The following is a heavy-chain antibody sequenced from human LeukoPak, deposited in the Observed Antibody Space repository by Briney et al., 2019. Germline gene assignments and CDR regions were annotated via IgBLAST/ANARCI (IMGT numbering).Heavy chain of an antibody. CDR3: ARDNSRVDSVGRAAWWFDP. V-gene: IGHV1-46*01. J-gene: IGHJ5*02. CDR1: GYTFTSYG. Sequence: ASVKVSCKASGYTFTSYGISWVRQAPGQGLEWMGLINPSGSSTSYAQKFQGRLSLTRDMSTSTDYMELSSLTSEDTAVYYCARDNSRVDSVGRAAWWFDPWGQGTLVTVSS. CDR2: INPSGSST. D-gene: IGHD1-26*01.